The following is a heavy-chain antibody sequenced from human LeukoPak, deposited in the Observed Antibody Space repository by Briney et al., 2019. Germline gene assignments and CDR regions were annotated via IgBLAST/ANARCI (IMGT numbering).Heavy chain of an antibody. CDR2: IYYSGST. J-gene: IGHJ4*02. CDR1: GGSFSGYY. CDR3: ARVQSNYYGSGSYYPFDY. Sequence: SETLSLTCAVYGGSFSGYYWSWIRQPPGKGLEWIGYIYYSGSTNYNPSLKSRVTISVDTSKNQFSLKLSSVTAADTAVYYCARVQSNYYGSGSYYPFDYWGQGTLVTVSS. D-gene: IGHD3-10*01. V-gene: IGHV4-59*01.